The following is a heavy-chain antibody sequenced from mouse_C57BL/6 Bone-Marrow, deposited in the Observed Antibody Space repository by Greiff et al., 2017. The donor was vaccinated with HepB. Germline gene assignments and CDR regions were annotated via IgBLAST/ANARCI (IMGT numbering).Heavy chain of an antibody. J-gene: IGHJ1*03. V-gene: IGHV1-20*01. CDR3: ARRFDYYGSSYWYFDV. CDR2: INPYNGDT. Sequence: EVKLVESGPELVKPGDSVKISCKASGYSFTGYFMNWVMQSHGKSLEWIGRINPYNGDTFYNQKFKGKATLTVDKSSSTAHMELRSLTSEDSAVYYCARRFDYYGSSYWYFDVWGTGTTVTVSS. CDR1: GYSFTGYF. D-gene: IGHD1-1*01.